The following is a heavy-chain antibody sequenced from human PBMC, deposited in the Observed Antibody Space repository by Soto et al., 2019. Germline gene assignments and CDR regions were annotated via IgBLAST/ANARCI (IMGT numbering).Heavy chain of an antibody. D-gene: IGHD5-18*01. J-gene: IGHJ4*02. CDR3: AKSAKSGYSYGYYFDY. V-gene: IGHV3-23*01. Sequence: PGGSLRLSCAASGFTFSSYAMSWVRQAPGKGLEWVSAISGSGGSTYYADSVKGRFTISRDNSKNTLYLQMNSLRAEDTAVYYCAKSAKSGYSYGYYFDYWGQGPLVTVSS. CDR1: GFTFSSYA. CDR2: ISGSGGST.